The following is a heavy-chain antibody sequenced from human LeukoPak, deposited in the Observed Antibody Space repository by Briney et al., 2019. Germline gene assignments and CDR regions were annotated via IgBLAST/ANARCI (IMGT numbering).Heavy chain of an antibody. CDR3: ARGSPYYYYMDV. Sequence: SETLSLTCTVSGGSISSHYWSWIRQPPGKGLEWIGYIYYSGSTNYNPSLKSRVTISVDTSKNQFSLKLSSVTAADTAVYYCARGSPYYYYMDVWGQGTTVTVSS. CDR2: IYYSGST. V-gene: IGHV4-59*11. CDR1: GGSISSHY. J-gene: IGHJ6*03.